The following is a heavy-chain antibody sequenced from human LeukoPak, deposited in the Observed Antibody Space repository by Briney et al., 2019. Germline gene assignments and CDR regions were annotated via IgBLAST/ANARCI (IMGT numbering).Heavy chain of an antibody. J-gene: IGHJ4*02. V-gene: IGHV4-34*01. Sequence: PLETLSLTCAVYGGSFSGYYWSWIRQPPGKGLEWIGEINHSGRNNYNPSLKSRVTISVDTSKNQFSLKLSSVTAADTAVYYCARATGTKVPPGYWGQGTLVTVSS. CDR1: GGSFSGYY. CDR2: INHSGRN. D-gene: IGHD1-7*01. CDR3: ARATGTKVPPGY.